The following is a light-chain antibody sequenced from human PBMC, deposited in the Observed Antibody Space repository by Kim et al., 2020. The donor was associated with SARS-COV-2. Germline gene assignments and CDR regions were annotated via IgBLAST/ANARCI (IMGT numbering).Light chain of an antibody. J-gene: IGKJ4*01. CDR2: VAS. Sequence: VSPGESATLSCRASQSVISNLAWYQQKPGQPPRLLIYVASTRATGIPARFSGSGSGTEFTLTISNLQSEDFAVYHCQQYSKWPLTFGGGTKVDIK. CDR3: QQYSKWPLT. CDR1: QSVISN. V-gene: IGKV3-15*01.